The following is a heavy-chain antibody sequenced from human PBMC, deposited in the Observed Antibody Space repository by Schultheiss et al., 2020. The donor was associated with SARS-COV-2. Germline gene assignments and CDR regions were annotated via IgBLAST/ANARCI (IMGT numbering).Heavy chain of an antibody. V-gene: IGHV3-30*03. Sequence: GGSLRLSCAASGFTFSSYGMHWVRQAPGKGLEWVAVISYDGSNKYYADSVKGRFTISRDNSKNTLYLQMNSLRAEDTAVYYCAREKMYSGSYGCAFDIWGQGTTVTVSS. CDR2: ISYDGSNK. D-gene: IGHD1-26*01. J-gene: IGHJ3*02. CDR3: AREKMYSGSYGCAFDI. CDR1: GFTFSSYG.